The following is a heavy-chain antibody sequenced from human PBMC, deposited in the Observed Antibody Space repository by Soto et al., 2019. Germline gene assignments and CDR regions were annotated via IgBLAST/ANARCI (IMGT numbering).Heavy chain of an antibody. CDR1: GFSFDSSC. CDR2: INREGSSI. CDR3: ATSTYFDGGVVYYGNGLYFDN. Sequence: EVQLAESGGGLVQPGGSLRLSCTVSGFSFDSSCMHWVRQAPGRGLMWVSRINREGSSISYADAVQGRFIVSRDNVRNPLSLQMTRLRGVDTAVYYCATSTYFDGGVVYYGNGLYFDNWGQGALVTVSS. D-gene: IGHD2-8*02. V-gene: IGHV3-74*01. J-gene: IGHJ4*02.